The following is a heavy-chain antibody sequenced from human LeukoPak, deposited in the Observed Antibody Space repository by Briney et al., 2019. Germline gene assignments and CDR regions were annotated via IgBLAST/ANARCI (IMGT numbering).Heavy chain of an antibody. CDR3: AKYGNSGWVIDN. Sequence: PSETLSLTCTVSGGSIGSNYWTWIRQPPGKGLEYIGYIYYTGGTNYNPSLKSRVTISVDTSKNQFSLKLTSVTAADTAVYYCAKYGNSGWVIDNWGQGTLVTVSS. CDR1: GGSIGSNY. D-gene: IGHD6-19*01. CDR2: IYYTGGT. J-gene: IGHJ4*02. V-gene: IGHV4-59*08.